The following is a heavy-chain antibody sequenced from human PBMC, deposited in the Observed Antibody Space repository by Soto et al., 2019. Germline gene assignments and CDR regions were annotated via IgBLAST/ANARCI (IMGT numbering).Heavy chain of an antibody. D-gene: IGHD2-2*02. J-gene: IGHJ4*02. CDR2: ISWNSGSI. Sequence: SLRLSCAASGFTFDDYAMHWVRQAPGKGLEWVSGISWNSGSIGYADSVKGRFTISRDNAKNSLYLQMNSLRAEDTALYYCAKGSPYCSSTSCYTGYFDYWGQGTLVTVSS. V-gene: IGHV3-9*01. CDR1: GFTFDDYA. CDR3: AKGSPYCSSTSCYTGYFDY.